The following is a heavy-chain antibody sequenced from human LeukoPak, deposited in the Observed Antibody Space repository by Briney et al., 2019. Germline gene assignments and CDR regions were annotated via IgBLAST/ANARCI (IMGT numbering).Heavy chain of an antibody. CDR2: ISAYNGNT. V-gene: IGHV1-18*01. CDR3: ARDHGYYDSSGYYPN. Sequence: ASVKVSCKASGYTFTSYGISWVRQAPGQGLEWMGWISAYNGNTNYAQKLQGRVTMTTDTSTSTAYMELRSLRSDDTAVYYCARDHGYYDSSGYYPNWVQGTLVTVSS. D-gene: IGHD3-22*01. CDR1: GYTFTSYG. J-gene: IGHJ4*02.